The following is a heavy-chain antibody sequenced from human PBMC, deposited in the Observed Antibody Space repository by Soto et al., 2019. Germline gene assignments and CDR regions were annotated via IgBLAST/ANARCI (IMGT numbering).Heavy chain of an antibody. D-gene: IGHD3-22*01. CDR1: GFTFSDHY. CDR2: TRNKANSYTT. CDR3: ARDLTYDSSGYYYYGMDV. J-gene: IGHJ6*02. V-gene: IGHV3-72*01. Sequence: PGGSLRLSCAASGFTFSDHYMDWVRQAPGKGLEWVGRTRNKANSYTTEYAASVKGRFTISRDDSKNSLYLQMNSLKTEDTAVYYCARDLTYDSSGYYYYGMDVWGQGTTVTVSS.